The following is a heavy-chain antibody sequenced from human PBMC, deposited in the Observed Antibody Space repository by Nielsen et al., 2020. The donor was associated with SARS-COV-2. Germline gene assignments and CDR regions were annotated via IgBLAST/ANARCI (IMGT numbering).Heavy chain of an antibody. D-gene: IGHD7-27*01. J-gene: IGHJ6*02. CDR2: IYTDGSA. Sequence: GESLKISCAVTGFTVSSNYMSWVRQAAGKGLEWVSVIYTDGSASYADSMKGRFTVSRDNSKNTVYLQMNSLRAEDTVVYYCARDNWGRMDVWGQGTTVTVSS. CDR1: GFTVSSNY. V-gene: IGHV3-66*01. CDR3: ARDNWGRMDV.